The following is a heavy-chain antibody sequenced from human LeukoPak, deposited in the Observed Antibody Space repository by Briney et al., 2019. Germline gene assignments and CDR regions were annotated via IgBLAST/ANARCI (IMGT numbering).Heavy chain of an antibody. Sequence: PGGSLRLSCAASGFTFSSYAMSWVRQAPGKGLEWVSAISGSGGSTYYADSVKGRFTISRDNSKNTLYLQMNSLRAEDTAVYYCAKVAYYYDSSGYYPKDGYWGQGTLVTVSS. J-gene: IGHJ4*02. CDR3: AKVAYYYDSSGYYPKDGY. V-gene: IGHV3-23*01. CDR2: ISGSGGST. CDR1: GFTFSSYA. D-gene: IGHD3-22*01.